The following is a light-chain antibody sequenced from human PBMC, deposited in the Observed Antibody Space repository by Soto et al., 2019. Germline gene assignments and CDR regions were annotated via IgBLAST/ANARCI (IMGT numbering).Light chain of an antibody. Sequence: DIQMTQSPSALSASVGDRVTITCRASQSITNWLAWYQQKPGKAPNLLIYKGSGLESGVPSRFSGSGSGTEFTLTISSLQPDDSATYYCQHYNNYSPTFGGGTKVEIK. CDR3: QHYNNYSPT. CDR1: QSITNW. V-gene: IGKV1-5*03. J-gene: IGKJ4*01. CDR2: KGS.